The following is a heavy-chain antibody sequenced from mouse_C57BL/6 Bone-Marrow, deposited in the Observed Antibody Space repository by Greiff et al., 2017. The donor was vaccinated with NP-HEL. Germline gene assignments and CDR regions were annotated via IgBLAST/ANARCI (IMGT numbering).Heavy chain of an antibody. CDR2: IDPENGDT. J-gene: IGHJ2*01. V-gene: IGHV14-4*01. Sequence: EVQLQQSGAELVRPGASVKLSCTASGLNIKDDYMHWVKQRPEQGLEWIGWIDPENGDTEYASKFQGKATITADTSSNTAYLQLSSLTSEDTAVYYCTSLLFDDWGQGTTLTVSS. CDR1: GLNIKDDY. D-gene: IGHD2-1*01. CDR3: TSLLFDD.